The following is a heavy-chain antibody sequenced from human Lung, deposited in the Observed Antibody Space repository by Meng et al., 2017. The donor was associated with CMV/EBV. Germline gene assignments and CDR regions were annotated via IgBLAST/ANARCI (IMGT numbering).Heavy chain of an antibody. D-gene: IGHD3-22*01. CDR1: GFSLSISGGG. V-gene: IGHV2-5*02. CDR2: IYWDDDK. J-gene: IGHJ4*02. CDR3: THRPMTSAYYYFDY. Sequence: QVSLKDSGPTLVKPTQTLTRACTFSGFSLSISGGGVGWIRQPPGKALEWLALIYWDDDKRYSPSLKSRLTITKDTSKNQVVLTMTNMDPVDTATYYCTHRPMTSAYYYFDYWGQGTLVTVSS.